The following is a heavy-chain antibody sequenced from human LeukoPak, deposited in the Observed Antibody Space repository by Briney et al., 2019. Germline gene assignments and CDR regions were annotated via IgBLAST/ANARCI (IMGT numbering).Heavy chain of an antibody. D-gene: IGHD3-22*01. J-gene: IGHJ4*02. CDR1: GFTFSIYW. V-gene: IGHV3-7*01. CDR2: IKQDGSEK. CDR3: ARVGIAYYYDSSGYYTDF. Sequence: GGSLRLSCAASGFTFSIYWMSWVRQAPGKGLEWVANIKQDGSEKYYVDSVKGRFTISRDNAKSSLYLQMNSLRAEDTAVYYCARVGIAYYYDSSGYYTDFWGQGTPVTVSS.